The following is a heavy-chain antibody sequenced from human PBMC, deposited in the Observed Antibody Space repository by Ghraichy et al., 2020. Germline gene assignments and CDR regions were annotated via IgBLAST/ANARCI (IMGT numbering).Heavy chain of an antibody. CDR1: GFTFSSYA. CDR2: ISGSGGST. CDR3: AKGVHGYYYYYGMDV. D-gene: IGHD3-10*02. J-gene: IGHJ6*02. V-gene: IGHV3-23*01. Sequence: GGSLRLSCAASGFTFSSYAMSWVRQAPGKGLEWVSAISGSGGSTYYADSVKGRFTISRDNSKNTLYLQMNSLRAEDTAVYYCAKGVHGYYYYYGMDVWGQGTTVTVSS.